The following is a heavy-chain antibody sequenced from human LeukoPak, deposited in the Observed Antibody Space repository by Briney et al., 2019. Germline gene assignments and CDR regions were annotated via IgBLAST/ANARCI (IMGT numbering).Heavy chain of an antibody. CDR2: IKSDGSNI. D-gene: IGHD6-13*01. Sequence: PGGSLRLSCAASGFTFSTYWMHWVRQAPGKGLVWVSRIKSDGSNILYGDSVKGRFTISRDNAKNTLYLQMNRLRVEDTALYYCAKDIHPGIAATGTPQQAFDYWGQGTLVTVSS. CDR1: GFTFSTYW. V-gene: IGHV3-74*01. J-gene: IGHJ4*02. CDR3: AKDIHPGIAATGTPQQAFDY.